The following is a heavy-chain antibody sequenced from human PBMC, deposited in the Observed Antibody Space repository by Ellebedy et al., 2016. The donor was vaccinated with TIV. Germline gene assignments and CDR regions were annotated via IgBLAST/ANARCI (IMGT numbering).Heavy chain of an antibody. CDR1: GGSISGDY. D-gene: IGHD3-10*01. CDR3: ARDGGVSAARGLNDWFDP. J-gene: IGHJ5*02. V-gene: IGHV4-59*01. Sequence: MPSETLSLTCTVSGGSISGDYWSWIRQSPGKGLEWIGNIHSSGSTEYNPSLESRVTISVDTSKDQFSLQLRSLTAADTAMSYCARDGGVSAARGLNDWFDPWGQGTLVTVSS. CDR2: IHSSGST.